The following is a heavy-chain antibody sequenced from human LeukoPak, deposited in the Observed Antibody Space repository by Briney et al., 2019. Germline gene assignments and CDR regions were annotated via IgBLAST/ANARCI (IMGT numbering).Heavy chain of an antibody. Sequence: GGSLRLSCAASGFTFGSYGMHWVRQAPGKGLEWVAVISYDGRNKYYVDSVKGRFTISRDNSKNTLYLQMNSLRAEDTAVYYCAKDLVRGGDYFDYWGQGTLVTVSS. J-gene: IGHJ4*02. D-gene: IGHD3-16*01. V-gene: IGHV3-30*18. CDR1: GFTFGSYG. CDR2: ISYDGRNK. CDR3: AKDLVRGGDYFDY.